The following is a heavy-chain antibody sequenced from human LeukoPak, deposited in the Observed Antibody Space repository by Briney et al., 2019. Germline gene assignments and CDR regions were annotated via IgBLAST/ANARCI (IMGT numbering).Heavy chain of an antibody. CDR2: INHSGST. J-gene: IGHJ4*02. CDR1: GGSFSGYY. V-gene: IGHV4-34*01. D-gene: IGHD6-13*01. CDR3: ARLGAAAGEFDY. Sequence: PSETLSLTCAVYGGSFSGYYWSWIRQPPGKGLEWIGEINHSGSTDYNPSLKSRVTISVDTSNNQFSLKLSSVTAADTAVYYCARLGAAAGEFDYWGQGTLVTVSS.